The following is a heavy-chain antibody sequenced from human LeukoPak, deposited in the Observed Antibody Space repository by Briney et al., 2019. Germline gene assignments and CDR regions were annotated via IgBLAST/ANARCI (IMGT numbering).Heavy chain of an antibody. D-gene: IGHD1-7*01. CDR1: GGSISSGGYY. Sequence: SETLSLTCTVSGGSISSGGYYWSWIRQHPGKGLEWIGSIYYSGSTYYNPSLKSRVTISVDTSKNQFSLKLSSVTAADTAVYYCARDRNYLLDYWGQGTLVTVSS. V-gene: IGHV4-31*03. CDR3: ARDRNYLLDY. J-gene: IGHJ4*02. CDR2: IYYSGST.